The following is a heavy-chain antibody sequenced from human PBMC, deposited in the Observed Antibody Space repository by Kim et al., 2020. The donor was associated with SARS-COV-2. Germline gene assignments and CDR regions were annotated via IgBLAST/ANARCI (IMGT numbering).Heavy chain of an antibody. Sequence: SETLSLTCIVSGGSISSSNYYWGWIRQPPGKGLEWIGSIYYSGSTYYNSSLKSRVTISVDTSKNQVSLKLTSVTAADTAVYYCAREMERAAAEYYYYYGMDVWGQGTTVTVSS. CDR2: IYYSGST. CDR1: GGSISSSNYY. V-gene: IGHV4-39*07. J-gene: IGHJ6*02. D-gene: IGHD6-13*01. CDR3: AREMERAAAEYYYYYGMDV.